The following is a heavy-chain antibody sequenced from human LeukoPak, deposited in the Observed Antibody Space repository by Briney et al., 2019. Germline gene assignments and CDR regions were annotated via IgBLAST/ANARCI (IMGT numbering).Heavy chain of an antibody. J-gene: IGHJ4*02. V-gene: IGHV4-4*02. CDR1: GGSISSSNW. Sequence: PSETLSLTCAVSGGSISSSNWWSWVRQPPGKGLEWIGEIYHSGSTNYNPSLRSRVTISVDKSKNQFSLKLSSVTAADTAVYYCASGYYGSGSYGDYWGQGTLVTVSS. CDR2: IYHSGST. CDR3: ASGYYGSGSYGDY. D-gene: IGHD3-10*01.